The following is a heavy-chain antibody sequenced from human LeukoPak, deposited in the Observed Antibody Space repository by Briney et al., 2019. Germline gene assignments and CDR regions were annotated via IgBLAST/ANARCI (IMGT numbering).Heavy chain of an antibody. CDR3: ARVGRFLSWFDP. CDR2: IYYSGST. V-gene: IGHV4-31*03. Sequence: SQTLSLTCTVSGGSIRSGDYYWSWIRQHPGKGLEWIGYIYYSGSTYYNPSLKSRVTISVDTSKNQFSLKLSSVTAADTAVYYCARVGRFLSWFDPWGQGTLVTVSS. D-gene: IGHD3-3*01. J-gene: IGHJ5*02. CDR1: GGSIRSGDYY.